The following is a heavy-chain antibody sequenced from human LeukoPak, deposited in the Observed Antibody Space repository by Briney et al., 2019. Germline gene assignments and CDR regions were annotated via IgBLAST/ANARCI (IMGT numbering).Heavy chain of an antibody. V-gene: IGHV3-7*01. D-gene: IGHD2-15*01. J-gene: IGHJ6*02. CDR2: IKQEGREK. Sequence: GGSLRLSCAASGFTFSSYWMSWVRQAPGKGLEGVANIKQEGREKYYVDSVKGRFTISRDNAKNSLYLQMNSLRAEDTAVYYCARDKPQSCSGGSCYSFYYYYGMDVWGQGTTVTVSS. CDR1: GFTFSSYW. CDR3: ARDKPQSCSGGSCYSFYYYYGMDV.